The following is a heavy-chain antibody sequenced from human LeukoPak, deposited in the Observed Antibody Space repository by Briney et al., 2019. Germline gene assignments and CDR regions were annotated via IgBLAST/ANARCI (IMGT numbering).Heavy chain of an antibody. CDR3: AADHSSYGSGSYGPLDYYYYMDV. D-gene: IGHD3-10*01. CDR1: GYTFTGYY. Sequence: GASVKVSCKASGYTFTGYYMHWVRQAPGQGLEWMGWINPNSGGTNYAQKFQGRATMTRDTSISTAYMELSRLRSDDTAVYYCAADHSSYGSGSYGPLDYYYYMDVWGKGTTVTVSS. J-gene: IGHJ6*03. CDR2: INPNSGGT. V-gene: IGHV1-2*02.